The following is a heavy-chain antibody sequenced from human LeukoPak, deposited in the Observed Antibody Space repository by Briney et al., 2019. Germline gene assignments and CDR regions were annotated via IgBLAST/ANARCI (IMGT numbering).Heavy chain of an antibody. CDR1: GFTFSSYG. CDR3: AKDALSGYYYCPLGY. V-gene: IGHV3-30*18. D-gene: IGHD3-22*01. J-gene: IGHJ4*02. CDR2: ISYDGSNK. Sequence: GRSLRLSCAASGFTFSSYGMHWVRQAPGKGLEWVAVISYDGSNKYYADSVKGRFTISRDNPKNTLYLQMNSLRAEDTAVYYCAKDALSGYYYCPLGYWGQGTLVTVSS.